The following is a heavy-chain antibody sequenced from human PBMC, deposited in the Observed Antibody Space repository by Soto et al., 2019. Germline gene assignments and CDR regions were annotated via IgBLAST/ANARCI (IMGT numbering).Heavy chain of an antibody. J-gene: IGHJ4*02. Sequence: SETLSLTCAVYGRSFSGYYWSWIRQPPGKGLEWIGEINHSGSTNYNPSLKSRVTISVDTSKNQFSLKLSSVTAADTAVYYCARGMVRYFDWAMGYWGQGTLVTVSS. D-gene: IGHD3-9*01. CDR3: ARGMVRYFDWAMGY. CDR1: GRSFSGYY. V-gene: IGHV4-34*01. CDR2: INHSGST.